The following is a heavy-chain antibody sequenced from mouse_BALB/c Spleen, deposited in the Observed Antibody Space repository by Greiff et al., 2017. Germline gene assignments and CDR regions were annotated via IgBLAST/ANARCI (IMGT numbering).Heavy chain of an antibody. V-gene: IGHV5-6*01. Sequence: EVKLVESGGDLVKTGGSLKLSCAASGFTFSSYGMSWVRQTQDKRLEWVATISSGGSYTYYPDSVKGRFTISRDNAKNTLYLQMSSLKSEDTAMYYCARQGLGSPFDYWGQGTTLTVSS. CDR1: GFTFSSYG. CDR3: ARQGLGSPFDY. CDR2: ISSGGSYT. J-gene: IGHJ2*01.